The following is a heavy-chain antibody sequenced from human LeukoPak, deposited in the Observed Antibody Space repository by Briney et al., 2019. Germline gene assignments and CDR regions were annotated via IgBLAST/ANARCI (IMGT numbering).Heavy chain of an antibody. CDR1: GFTFSSYS. CDR3: ATIGTGDYREDS. J-gene: IGHJ4*02. V-gene: IGHV3-66*01. D-gene: IGHD3/OR15-3a*01. CDR2: IYAGDTI. Sequence: PGGSLGLSCAASGFTFSSYSMNWVRQAPGKGLEWVSVIYAGDTIHYADSVKGRFTISRDNSKNTVYLQINSLRAEDTALYYCATIGTGDYREDSWGQGTLVTVSS.